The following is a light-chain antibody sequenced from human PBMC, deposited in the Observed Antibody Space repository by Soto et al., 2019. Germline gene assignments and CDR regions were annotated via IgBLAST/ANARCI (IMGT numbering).Light chain of an antibody. Sequence: EIVLTQSPATLSLSPGERATLSCRASQSVSRYLAWYQQKPGQAPRLLIYDASNRATGIPARFSGSGSGTDFTLTISSLEHEDGAVSYCQQRSDWPSTFGGGNKVQIK. J-gene: IGKJ4*01. CDR1: QSVSRY. CDR3: QQRSDWPST. CDR2: DAS. V-gene: IGKV3-11*01.